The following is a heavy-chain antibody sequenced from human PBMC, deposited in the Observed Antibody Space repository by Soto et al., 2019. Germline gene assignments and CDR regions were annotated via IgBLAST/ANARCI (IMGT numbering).Heavy chain of an antibody. D-gene: IGHD6-13*01. J-gene: IGHJ6*02. V-gene: IGHV3-30*02. Sequence: GGSLRLSCAASGFTFSSYAMHWVRQAPGKGLEWVAVIWYDGSNKYYADSVKGRFTISRDNSKNTLYLQMNSLRAEDTAVYYCAKESGSSWYYYYGMDVWGQGTTVTVS. CDR3: AKESGSSWYYYYGMDV. CDR1: GFTFSSYA. CDR2: IWYDGSNK.